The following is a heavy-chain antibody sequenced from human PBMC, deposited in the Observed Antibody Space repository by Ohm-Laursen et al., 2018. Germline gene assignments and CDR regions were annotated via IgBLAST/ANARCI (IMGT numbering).Heavy chain of an antibody. D-gene: IGHD3-10*01. V-gene: IGHV1-69*13. J-gene: IGHJ4*02. CDR3: ARESRVRGVIKARYFDY. CDR1: GGTFISYA. CDR2: IIPIFGTA. Sequence: SVKASCKASGGTFISYAISWVRQAPGQGLEWMGGIIPIFGTANYAQKFQGRVTITADESTSTAYMELSSLRSEDTAVYYCARESRVRGVIKARYFDYWGQGTLVTVSS.